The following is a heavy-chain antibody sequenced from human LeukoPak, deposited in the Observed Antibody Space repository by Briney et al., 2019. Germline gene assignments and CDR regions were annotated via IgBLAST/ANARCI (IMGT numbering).Heavy chain of an antibody. V-gene: IGHV3-7*01. Sequence: PGGSLRLSCAASGFTFSSYWMSWVRQAPGKGLEWVANIKQDGSEKYYVDSVKGRFTISRDNAKNSLYLQMNSLRAEDTAVYYCARSYSSSWYEFDYWGQGTLVTVSS. CDR2: IKQDGSEK. J-gene: IGHJ4*02. D-gene: IGHD6-13*01. CDR3: ARSYSSSWYEFDY. CDR1: GFTFSSYW.